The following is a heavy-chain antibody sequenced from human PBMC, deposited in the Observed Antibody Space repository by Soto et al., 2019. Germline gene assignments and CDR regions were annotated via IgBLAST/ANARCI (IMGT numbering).Heavy chain of an antibody. CDR1: GFTFSSYA. D-gene: IGHD4-4*01. CDR2: ISYDGSNK. V-gene: IGHV3-30-3*01. Sequence: SLRLSCAASGFTFSSYAMHWVRQAPGKGLEWVAVISYDGSNKYYADSVKGRFTISRDNSKNTLYLQMNSLRAEDTAVYYCARDMDDYSNPFDYWGQRTLVTVSS. J-gene: IGHJ4*02. CDR3: ARDMDDYSNPFDY.